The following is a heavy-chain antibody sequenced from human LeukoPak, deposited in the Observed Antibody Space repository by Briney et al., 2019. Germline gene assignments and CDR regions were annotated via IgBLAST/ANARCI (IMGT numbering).Heavy chain of an antibody. CDR3: ARDPLGHSLFDY. J-gene: IGHJ4*02. D-gene: IGHD6-13*01. CDR1: GFTFSSYE. V-gene: IGHV3-48*03. Sequence: PGGSLRLSCAASGFTFSSYEMNWVRQAPGKGLEWVSYISSSGSTIYYADSVKGRFTISRDNAKNSLYLQMNSLRAEDTAVYYCARDPLGHSLFDYWGQGTLVTVSS. CDR2: ISSSGSTI.